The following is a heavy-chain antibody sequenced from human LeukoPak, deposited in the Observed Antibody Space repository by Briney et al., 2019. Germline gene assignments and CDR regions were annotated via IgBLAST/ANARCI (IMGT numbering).Heavy chain of an antibody. Sequence: SQTLSPXCTVSGGSISSGDYYWSWIRQPPEKGLEWIGYIYYSGSTYYNPSLKSRVTISVDTSKNQFSLKLSSVTAADTAVYYCAREAYDFWSGYVYADYWGQGTLVTVSS. V-gene: IGHV4-30-4*08. J-gene: IGHJ4*02. CDR2: IYYSGST. CDR3: AREAYDFWSGYVYADY. CDR1: GGSISSGDYY. D-gene: IGHD3-3*01.